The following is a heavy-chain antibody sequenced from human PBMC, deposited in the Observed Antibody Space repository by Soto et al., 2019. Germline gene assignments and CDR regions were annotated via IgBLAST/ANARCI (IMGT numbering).Heavy chain of an antibody. J-gene: IGHJ4*02. CDR2: IKSKTDGGTT. Sequence: PGGSLRLSCVASGFTFSKAWMSWVRQAPGKGLEWVGRIKSKTDGGTTDYAAPVKGRFTMSRDDSKYALYLQMNSLQTEDTAVYYFTAGYYDDIWGTYRYIDYWGQGTLVTVSS. CDR1: GFTFSKAW. D-gene: IGHD3-16*02. V-gene: IGHV3-15*01. CDR3: TAGYYDDIWGTYRYIDY.